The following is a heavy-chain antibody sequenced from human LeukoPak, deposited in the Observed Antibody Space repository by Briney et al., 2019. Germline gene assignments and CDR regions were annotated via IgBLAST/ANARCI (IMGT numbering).Heavy chain of an antibody. J-gene: IGHJ4*02. CDR1: GGSFSGYY. CDR2: INHSGST. CDR3: ARVSRNFDAYYFDY. Sequence: SETLSLTCAVYGGSFSGYYWSWIRQPPGKGLEWIGEINHSGSTNYNPSLKSRVAISVDTSKNQFSLKLSSVTAADTAVYYCARVSRNFDAYYFDYWGQGALVTVSS. V-gene: IGHV4-34*01. D-gene: IGHD3-9*01.